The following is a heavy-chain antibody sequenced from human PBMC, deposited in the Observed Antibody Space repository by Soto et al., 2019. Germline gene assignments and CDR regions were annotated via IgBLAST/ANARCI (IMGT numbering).Heavy chain of an antibody. J-gene: IGHJ4*02. V-gene: IGHV3-30-3*01. Sequence: QVQLVESGGGVVQPGRSLRLSCAASGFTFSSYAMHWVRQAPGKGLEWVAVISYDGSNKYYADSVKGRFTISRDNSKNTLYLQMNSLRAEDTAVYYCARAILLMVYGLDYWGQGTLVTVSS. CDR2: ISYDGSNK. CDR3: ARAILLMVYGLDY. D-gene: IGHD2-8*01. CDR1: GFTFSSYA.